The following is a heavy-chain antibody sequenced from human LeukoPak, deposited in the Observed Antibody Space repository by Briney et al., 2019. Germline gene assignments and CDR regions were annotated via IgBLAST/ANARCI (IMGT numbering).Heavy chain of an antibody. Sequence: PSETLSLTCTVSGGSISTYYWSWIRQPPGKGLEWIGYIYHSGSTNYNPSLKSRVTISVDTSKNQFSLKLSSVTAADTAVYYCARHTSGSYLSHFDYWGQGTLVTVSS. J-gene: IGHJ4*02. CDR2: IYHSGST. CDR1: GGSISTYY. D-gene: IGHD3-10*01. V-gene: IGHV4-59*08. CDR3: ARHTSGSYLSHFDY.